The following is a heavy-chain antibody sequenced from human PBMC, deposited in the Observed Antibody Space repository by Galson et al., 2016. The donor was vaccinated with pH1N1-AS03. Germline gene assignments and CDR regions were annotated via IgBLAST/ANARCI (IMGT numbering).Heavy chain of an antibody. D-gene: IGHD6-25*01. Sequence: SVKVSCKASGYTFTNYGVSWVRQAPGQGLEWMGGISSFNGYTTYAQKLQDRVTMTRDTSTSTAYMELRSLRSDDTAVYFCARDAAYYYGMDVWGQGTTVIFS. CDR1: GYTFTNYG. CDR3: ARDAAYYYGMDV. J-gene: IGHJ6*02. CDR2: ISSFNGYT. V-gene: IGHV1-18*01.